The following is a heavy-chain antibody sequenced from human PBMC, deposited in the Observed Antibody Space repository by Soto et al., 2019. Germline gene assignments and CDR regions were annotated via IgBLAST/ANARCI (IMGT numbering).Heavy chain of an antibody. V-gene: IGHV3-30-3*01. D-gene: IGHD6-13*01. CDR2: ISYDGSSK. J-gene: IGHJ4*02. Sequence: GGSLRLSCAASGFTFSDNAMHWVRQAPGKGPEWVALISYDGSSKYYADFVKGRFSISRDNSESTLYLQMKNLGPEGAAVYYCARSPLAIAVASTFDYWGQGALVTVSS. CDR1: GFTFSDNA. CDR3: ARSPLAIAVASTFDY.